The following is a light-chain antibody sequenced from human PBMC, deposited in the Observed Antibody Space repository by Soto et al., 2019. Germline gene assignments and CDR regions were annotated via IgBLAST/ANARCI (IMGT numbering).Light chain of an antibody. J-gene: IGKJ4*02. V-gene: IGKV3-20*01. CDR2: GAS. CDR3: NRFAGS. CDR1: LSVSPSS. Sequence: EMLLTQSPGTLSLSTGDRATLXARASLSVSPSSLAWNPQKPGQSSSFVIYGASSRVTGIPGGFSGRGSGTDFTRSIRRLEPEDYAVYYCNRFAGSFGGGTKVDIK.